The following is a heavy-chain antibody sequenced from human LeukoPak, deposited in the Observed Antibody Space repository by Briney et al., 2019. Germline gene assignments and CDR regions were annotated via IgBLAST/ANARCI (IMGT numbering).Heavy chain of an antibody. Sequence: GGSLRLSCLAYGFSFDDYAINRVRQAPGKGLEWVSGISWDSGSVDSADSVKGRFTISRDNARNSLYLQMNSLRAEDTALYYCAKGNSYDSSGLPFDYWGQGTLVTVSS. V-gene: IGHV3-9*01. CDR3: AKGNSYDSSGLPFDY. CDR2: ISWDSGSV. CDR1: GFSFDDYA. J-gene: IGHJ4*02. D-gene: IGHD3-22*01.